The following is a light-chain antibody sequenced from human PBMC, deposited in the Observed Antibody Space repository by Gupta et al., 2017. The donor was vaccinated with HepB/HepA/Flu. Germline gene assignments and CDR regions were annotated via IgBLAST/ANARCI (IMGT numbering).Light chain of an antibody. CDR1: QSVRRN. CDR3: QQYNNWPPGT. J-gene: IGKJ1*01. CDR2: DAS. Sequence: VMTQSPAILSVSPGERATLSCRTSQSVRRNLAWYQQKPGQSPRLLIYDASTRATGVPGRFSGSGSGTDCTLTINSLRSEDFALYYCQQYNNWPPGTFGQGTKVEIK. V-gene: IGKV3-15*01.